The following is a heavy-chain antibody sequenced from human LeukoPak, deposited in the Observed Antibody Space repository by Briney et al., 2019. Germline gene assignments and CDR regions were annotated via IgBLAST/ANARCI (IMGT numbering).Heavy chain of an antibody. D-gene: IGHD6-19*01. CDR3: ATSSYSSGWYSGYYFDC. Sequence: ASVKVSCKASGYTFTSYGISWVRQAPGQGLEWMGWISAYNGNTNYAQKLQGRVTMTTDTSTSTAYMELRSLRSDDTAVYYCATSSYSSGWYSGYYFDCWGQGTLVTVSS. J-gene: IGHJ4*02. CDR2: ISAYNGNT. CDR1: GYTFTSYG. V-gene: IGHV1-18*01.